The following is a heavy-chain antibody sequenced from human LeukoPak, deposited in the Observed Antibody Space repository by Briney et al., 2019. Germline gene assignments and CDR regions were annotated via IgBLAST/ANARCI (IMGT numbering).Heavy chain of an antibody. V-gene: IGHV3-21*01. Sequence: PGGTLRLSCAASGFAFRSYSMNWVRHAPGKGLEWVSSISSSSSYIYYADSVKGRFTISRDNAKNSLYLQMNSLRAEDTAVYYYARDGIVVVPAAIAHYYYYYGMDVWGQGTTVTVSS. CDR2: ISSSSSYI. CDR1: GFAFRSYS. D-gene: IGHD2-2*02. J-gene: IGHJ6*02. CDR3: ARDGIVVVPAAIAHYYYYYGMDV.